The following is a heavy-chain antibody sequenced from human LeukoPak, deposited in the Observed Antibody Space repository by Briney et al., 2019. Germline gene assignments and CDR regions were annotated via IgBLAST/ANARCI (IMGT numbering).Heavy chain of an antibody. CDR3: ARDRRYPIVVVVAATPLGWYFDL. D-gene: IGHD2-15*01. CDR2: INHSGST. J-gene: IGHJ2*01. CDR1: GGSFSGYY. V-gene: IGHV4-34*01. Sequence: PSETLSLTCAVYGGSFSGYYWSWIRQPPGKGLEWIGEINHSGSTNYNPSLKSRVTISVDTSKNQFSLKLSSVTAADTAVYCCARDRRYPIVVVVAATPLGWYFDLWGRGTLVTVSS.